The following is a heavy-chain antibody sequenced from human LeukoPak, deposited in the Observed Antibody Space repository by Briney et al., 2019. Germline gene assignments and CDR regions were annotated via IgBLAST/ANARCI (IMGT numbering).Heavy chain of an antibody. CDR1: GFTFSSYS. CDR3: AKDRIAVVGDAFDI. CDR2: ISYDGSKK. Sequence: PGRSLRLSCAASGFTFSSYSMHWVRQAPGKGLEGVVVISYDGSKKYYADSVKGRFRISRDNSKNTLYLEMNSLRAEDTAVYYCAKDRIAVVGDAFDIWGQGTMVTVSS. J-gene: IGHJ3*02. D-gene: IGHD6-19*01. V-gene: IGHV3-30*18.